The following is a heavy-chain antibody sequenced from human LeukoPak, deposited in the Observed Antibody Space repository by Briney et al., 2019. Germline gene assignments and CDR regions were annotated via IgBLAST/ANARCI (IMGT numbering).Heavy chain of an antibody. CDR1: GGTFSSYA. D-gene: IGHD2-2*01. CDR3: ARAGVPAAPVDY. Sequence: SVKVSCKASGGTFSSYAVSWVRQAPGQGLEWMGRIIPIFGTANYAQTFQGRVTITTDESTSTAYMELSSLRSDDTAVYYCARAGVPAAPVDYWGQGTLVTVSS. CDR2: IIPIFGTA. V-gene: IGHV1-69*05. J-gene: IGHJ4*02.